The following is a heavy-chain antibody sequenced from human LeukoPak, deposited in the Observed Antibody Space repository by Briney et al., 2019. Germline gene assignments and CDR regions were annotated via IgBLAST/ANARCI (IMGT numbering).Heavy chain of an antibody. CDR1: GFTFDEYA. D-gene: IGHD5-12*01. V-gene: IGHV3-9*01. CDR3: AKDTVKVTTIRRVPHYMDV. J-gene: IGHJ6*03. CDR2: ISYSSGSI. Sequence: PGGSLRLSCAASGFTFDEYAMHWVRQAPGKGLEWVSGISYSSGSIGYVDSVKGRFTISRDNTKNSLYLQMNSLRAEDTAVYYCAKDTVKVTTIRRVPHYMDVWGKGTTVTISS.